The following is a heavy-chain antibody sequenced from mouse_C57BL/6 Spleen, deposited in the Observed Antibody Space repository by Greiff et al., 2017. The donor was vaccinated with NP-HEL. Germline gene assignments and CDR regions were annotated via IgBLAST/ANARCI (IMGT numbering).Heavy chain of an antibody. CDR2: IDPETGGT. Sequence: LQESGAELVRPGASVTLSCKASGYTFTDYEMHWVKQTPVHGLEWIGAIDPETGGTAYNQKFKGKAILTADKSSSTAYMELRSLTSEDSAVYYCTRKGHYYGSRTDAYWGQGTLVTVSA. V-gene: IGHV1-15*01. CDR1: GYTFTDYE. CDR3: TRKGHYYGSRTDAY. D-gene: IGHD1-1*01. J-gene: IGHJ3*01.